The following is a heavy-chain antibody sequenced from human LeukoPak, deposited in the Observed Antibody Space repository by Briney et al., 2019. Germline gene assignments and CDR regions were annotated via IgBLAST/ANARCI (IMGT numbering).Heavy chain of an antibody. D-gene: IGHD3-22*01. Sequence: GGSLRLSCAASGFTVSSNYMNWVRQAPGKGLEWVSVIYSGGSTYYADSVKGRFTISRDNSKNTLYLQMNSLRAEDTAVYYCPGTYYYDKGAFDIWGQGTMVTVSS. CDR3: PGTYYYDKGAFDI. V-gene: IGHV3-53*01. J-gene: IGHJ3*02. CDR2: IYSGGST. CDR1: GFTVSSNY.